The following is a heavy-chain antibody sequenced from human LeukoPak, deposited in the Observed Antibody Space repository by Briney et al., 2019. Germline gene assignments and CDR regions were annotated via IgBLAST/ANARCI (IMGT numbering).Heavy chain of an antibody. Sequence: PSETLSLTCTVSGGSISSSSYYWGWIRQPPGKGLEWIGSIYYSGSTYYNPSLKSRVTVSVDTSKNQFSLKLSSVTAADTAVYYCARITQRWSHYFDYWGQGTLVTVSS. D-gene: IGHD6-25*01. J-gene: IGHJ4*02. CDR2: IYYSGST. CDR3: ARITQRWSHYFDY. CDR1: GGSISSSSYY. V-gene: IGHV4-39*07.